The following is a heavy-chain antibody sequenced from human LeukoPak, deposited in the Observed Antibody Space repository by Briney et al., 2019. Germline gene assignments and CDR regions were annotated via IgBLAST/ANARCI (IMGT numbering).Heavy chain of an antibody. Sequence: PGGSLRLSCAASGFTFSNAWMSWVRQAPGKGLEWVGRIKSKTDGGTTDYAAPVKGRFTISRDDSKNTLYLQMNSLKTEDTAVYYCTTDMYYYGSGSRLYFDYWGQATLVTVSS. CDR2: IKSKTDGGTT. V-gene: IGHV3-15*01. CDR3: TTDMYYYGSGSRLYFDY. D-gene: IGHD3-10*01. CDR1: GFTFSNAW. J-gene: IGHJ4*02.